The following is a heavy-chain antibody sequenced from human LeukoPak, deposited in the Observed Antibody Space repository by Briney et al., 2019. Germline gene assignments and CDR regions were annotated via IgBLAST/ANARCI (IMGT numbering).Heavy chain of an antibody. Sequence: PSETLSLTCTVSGGSVSSGSYYWSWIRQPPGKGLEWIGYIYYSGSTNYNPSLKSRVTISVDTSKNQFSLKLSSVTAADTAVYYCASKVVVAATRSFAPWGQGTLVTVS. J-gene: IGHJ5*02. CDR2: IYYSGST. CDR3: ASKVVVAATRSFAP. CDR1: GGSVSSGSYY. V-gene: IGHV4-61*01. D-gene: IGHD2-15*01.